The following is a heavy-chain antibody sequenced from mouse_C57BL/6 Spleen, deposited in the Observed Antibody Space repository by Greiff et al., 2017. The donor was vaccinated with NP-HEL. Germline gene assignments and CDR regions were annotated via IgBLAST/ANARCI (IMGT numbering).Heavy chain of an antibody. V-gene: IGHV3-6*01. Sequence: EVKLQESGPGLVKPSQSLSLTCSVTGYSITSGYYWNWIRQFPGNKLEWMGYISYDGSNNYNPSLKNRISITRDTSKNQFFLKLNSVTTEDTATYYCARDAWDAPAMDYWGQGTSVTVSS. CDR2: ISYDGSN. D-gene: IGHD4-1*01. CDR1: GYSITSGYY. CDR3: ARDAWDAPAMDY. J-gene: IGHJ4*01.